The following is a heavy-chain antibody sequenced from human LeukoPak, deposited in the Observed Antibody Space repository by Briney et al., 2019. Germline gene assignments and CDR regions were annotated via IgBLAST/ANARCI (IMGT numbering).Heavy chain of an antibody. J-gene: IGHJ4*02. CDR2: VYHSGGGNK. D-gene: IGHD6-19*01. CDR3: ARDNPRTTGYSSGSTFDF. Sequence: SGTLSLTCAVSGGSLSTTSWWVWLRQPPGKGPEWIGEVYHSGGGNKNYNPSLKSRATISIDTSRNQFSLNLRSVTAADTAVYFCARDNPRTTGYSSGSTFDFWGQGILVTVPS. CDR1: GGSLSTTSW. V-gene: IGHV4-4*02.